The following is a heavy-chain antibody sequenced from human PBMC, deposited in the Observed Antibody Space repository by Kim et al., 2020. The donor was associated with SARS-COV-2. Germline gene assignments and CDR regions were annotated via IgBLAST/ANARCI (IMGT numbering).Heavy chain of an antibody. CDR3: AREGTQNNWNGIYWYFDL. CDR1: GFTFSSYS. Sequence: GGSLRLSCAASGFTFSSYSMNWVRQAPGKGLEWVSSISSSSSYIYYADSVKGRFTISRDNAKNSLYLQMNSLRAEDTAVYYCAREGTQNNWNGIYWYFDLWGRRTLVTVSS. CDR2: ISSSSSYI. J-gene: IGHJ2*01. V-gene: IGHV3-21*01. D-gene: IGHD1-20*01.